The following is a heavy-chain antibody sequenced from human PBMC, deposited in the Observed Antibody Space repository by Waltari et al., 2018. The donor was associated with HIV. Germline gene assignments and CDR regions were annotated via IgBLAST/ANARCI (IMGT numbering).Heavy chain of an antibody. D-gene: IGHD3-10*01. V-gene: IGHV1-69*12. CDR1: GGTLRSYE. J-gene: IGHJ6*02. CDR2: ILTIFGTA. Sequence: QVQLVQSGDEGKKPGSSVTVSCKASGGTLRSYEIRWVRQARGQGLEWMGGILTIFGTANYSQKFQGRVTISADESTSTAYMELSSLRSEDTAVYYCARVGPMVRGPHYYYGMDVWGQGTTVTVSS. CDR3: ARVGPMVRGPHYYYGMDV.